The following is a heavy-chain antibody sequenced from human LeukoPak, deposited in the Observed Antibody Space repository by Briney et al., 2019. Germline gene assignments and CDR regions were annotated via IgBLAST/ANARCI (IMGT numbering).Heavy chain of an antibody. CDR2: ISSSGSTI. D-gene: IGHD3-10*02. Sequence: GGSLRLSCAASGFIFSDFYMDWVRQAPGKGLEWVSYISSSGSTIYYADSVKGRFTISRDNAKNSLYLQMNSLRAEDTAVYYCAELGITMIGGVWGKGTTVTISS. V-gene: IGHV3-11*04. J-gene: IGHJ6*04. CDR3: AELGITMIGGV. CDR1: GFIFSDFY.